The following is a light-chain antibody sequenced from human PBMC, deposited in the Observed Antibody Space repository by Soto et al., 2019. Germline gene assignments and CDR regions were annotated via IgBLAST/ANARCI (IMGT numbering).Light chain of an antibody. Sequence: DIQMTQSPSTLSASVGDRVTITCRARQSISSWLAWYQQNPGKAPKLLIYKASSLESGVPSRFSGGGSGTEFTLTISSLQPDDFATYYCQQYNSYPLTFGGGTKVEIK. CDR3: QQYNSYPLT. CDR2: KAS. CDR1: QSISSW. V-gene: IGKV1-5*03. J-gene: IGKJ4*01.